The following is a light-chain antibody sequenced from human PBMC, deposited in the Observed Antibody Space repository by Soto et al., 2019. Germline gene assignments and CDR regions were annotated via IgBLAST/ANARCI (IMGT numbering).Light chain of an antibody. V-gene: IGLV4-69*01. CDR1: SGHSNYA. J-gene: IGLJ2*01. CDR2: LNSDGSH. CDR3: QTWGSGIVV. Sequence: QPVLTQSPSASASLGASVKLTCTLSSGHSNYAIARHQQQSEKGPRYLMKLNSDGSHSKGDGIPDRFSGSSSGAERYLTISSLQSEDEADYYCQTWGSGIVVFGGGTQLTVL.